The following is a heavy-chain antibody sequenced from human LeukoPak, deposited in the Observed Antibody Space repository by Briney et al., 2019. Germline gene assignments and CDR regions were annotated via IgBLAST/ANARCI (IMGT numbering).Heavy chain of an antibody. CDR2: IYYSGST. J-gene: IGHJ3*02. CDR3: ARGRIAVALTGAFDI. D-gene: IGHD6-19*01. V-gene: IGHV4-59*01. CDR1: GGSISAYY. Sequence: SETLSLTCTVSGGSISAYYWNWIRQSPGEGLEWIGYIYYSGSTSYNPSLKSRVTISVDTSKNQFSLKLTSVTAADTAVYYCARGRIAVALTGAFDIWGQGTMVSVSS.